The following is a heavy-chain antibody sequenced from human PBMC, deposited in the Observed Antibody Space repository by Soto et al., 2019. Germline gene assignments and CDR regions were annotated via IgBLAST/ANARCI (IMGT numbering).Heavy chain of an antibody. CDR1: GGTFSSYA. J-gene: IGHJ4*02. V-gene: IGHV1-69*13. Sequence: GASVKVSCKASGGTFSSYAISWVRQAPGQGLEWMGGIIPIFGTANYAQKFQGRVTSTADESTSTAYMELSSLRSEDTAVYYCARSLRSSLRFLEWLLDPFDYWGQGTLVTVSS. D-gene: IGHD3-3*01. CDR2: IIPIFGTA. CDR3: ARSLRSSLRFLEWLLDPFDY.